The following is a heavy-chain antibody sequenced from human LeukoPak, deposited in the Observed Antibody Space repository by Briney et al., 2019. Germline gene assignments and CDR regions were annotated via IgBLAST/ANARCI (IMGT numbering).Heavy chain of an antibody. CDR1: GFTFSSYS. CDR3: ARGGDGYNLPIDY. Sequence: PGRSLRLSCAASGFTFSSYSMNWVRQAPGKGLEWVSYISSSSSTIYYADSVKGRFTISRDNAKNSLYLQMNSLRAEDTAVYYCARGGDGYNLPIDYWGQGTLVTVSS. D-gene: IGHD5-12*01. V-gene: IGHV3-48*04. J-gene: IGHJ4*02. CDR2: ISSSSSTI.